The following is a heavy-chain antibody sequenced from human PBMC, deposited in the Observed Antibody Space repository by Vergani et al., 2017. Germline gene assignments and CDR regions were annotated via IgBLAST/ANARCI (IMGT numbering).Heavy chain of an antibody. CDR1: GDSINGVDYY. V-gene: IGHV4-30-4*08. J-gene: IGHJ4*02. D-gene: IGHD5-24*01. CDR2: IYYSGIT. CDR3: ARARGYNYSSLH. Sequence: QVQLQESGPGQVKPSQTLSLTCSVSGDSINGVDYYWGWIRQSPGKGLEWLGYIYYSGITYYSPSLRARLSMSVDTSKNQFSLKLTSVTAADTAVYYCARARGYNYSSLHWGRGTLVTVSS.